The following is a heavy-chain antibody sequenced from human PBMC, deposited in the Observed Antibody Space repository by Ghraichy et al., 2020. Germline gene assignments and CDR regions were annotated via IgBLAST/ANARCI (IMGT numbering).Heavy chain of an antibody. V-gene: IGHV3-15*01. CDR3: TAELWFGAYYMDV. J-gene: IGHJ6*03. CDR2: IKSKTDGGTT. CDR1: GFTFSNAW. D-gene: IGHD3-10*01. Sequence: GGVLRLSCAASGFTFSNAWMSWVRQAPGKGLEWVGRIKSKTDGGTTDYAAPVKGRFTISRDDSKNTLYLQMNSLKTEDTAVYYCTAELWFGAYYMDVWGKGTTVTV.